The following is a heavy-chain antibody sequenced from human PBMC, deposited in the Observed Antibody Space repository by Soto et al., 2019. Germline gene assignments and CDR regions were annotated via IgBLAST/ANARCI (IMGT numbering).Heavy chain of an antibody. J-gene: IGHJ4*02. CDR3: ARGRHHETSGYYSGGWYYFDH. Sequence: SETLSLTCTVSGGSFTTYYWSWIRQPPGKGLEWIGYIFYSGHLKYNPSLKSRLTISVDPSKNQFSLELSSVTAADTAVYYCARGRHHETSGYYSGGWYYFDHWGQGTLVTVSS. D-gene: IGHD3-22*01. CDR1: GGSFTTYY. V-gene: IGHV4-59*01. CDR2: IFYSGHL.